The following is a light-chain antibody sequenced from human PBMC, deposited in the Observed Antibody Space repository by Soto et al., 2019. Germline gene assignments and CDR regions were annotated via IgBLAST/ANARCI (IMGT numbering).Light chain of an antibody. CDR2: GAS. Sequence: DIQMTQSPSSLSASVGDRATITCRANQDISYYLAWYQQKPGKVPKLLIYGASTLQSGVPSRFSGSGSGTDFTLTIGSLQPEDIATYYWQKYHSAPRTFGQGTKVEIK. CDR1: QDISYY. CDR3: QKYHSAPRT. J-gene: IGKJ1*01. V-gene: IGKV1-27*01.